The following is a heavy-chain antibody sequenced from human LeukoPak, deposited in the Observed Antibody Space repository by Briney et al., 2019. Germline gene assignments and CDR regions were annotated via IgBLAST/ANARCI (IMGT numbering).Heavy chain of an antibody. V-gene: IGHV3-9*03. Sequence: GGSLRLSCAASGFTFDDYAMHWVRQAPGKGLEGVSGISWNSGSIGYADSVKGRFTISRDNAKNSLYLQMNSLRAEDMALYYCAKGWSRGTVTTLFDYWGQGTLVTVSS. D-gene: IGHD4-17*01. CDR3: AKGWSRGTVTTLFDY. CDR2: ISWNSGSI. CDR1: GFTFDDYA. J-gene: IGHJ4*02.